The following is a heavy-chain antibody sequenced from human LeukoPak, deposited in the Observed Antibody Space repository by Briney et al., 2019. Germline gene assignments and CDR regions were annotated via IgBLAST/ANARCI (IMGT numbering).Heavy chain of an antibody. CDR3: ARVFNVDIVAATTRDAFDI. J-gene: IGHJ3*02. CDR2: IWYDGSNT. D-gene: IGHD5-12*01. V-gene: IGHV3-33*01. Sequence: PGRSLRLSCAPSAFCFSSFGIDSGRQAPGRGLDWVAVIWYDGSNTYYADSVKGRFTISRDDAKNSLYLQMNSLRAEDTAVYYCARVFNVDIVAATTRDAFDIWGQGTMVTVSS. CDR1: AFCFSSFG.